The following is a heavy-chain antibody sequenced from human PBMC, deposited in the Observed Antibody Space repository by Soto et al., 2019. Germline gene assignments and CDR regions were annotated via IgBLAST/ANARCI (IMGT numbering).Heavy chain of an antibody. D-gene: IGHD1-7*01. CDR2: IPXSRTP. Sequence: PXXTLSLTCAVSGGSISSGWWTWVRQPPGKGLEWXGEIPXSRTPNYNSSXXSRVTTSXXNSKKQLSLILSSVTAADTAVYYCSSRTTHAPTWGQGTLATAS. CDR3: SSRTTHAPT. V-gene: IGHV4-4*02. CDR1: GGSISSGW. J-gene: IGHJ5*02.